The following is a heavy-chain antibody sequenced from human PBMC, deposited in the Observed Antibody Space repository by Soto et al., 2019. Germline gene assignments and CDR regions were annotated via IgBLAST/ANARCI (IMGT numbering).Heavy chain of an antibody. Sequence: SQTLSLTCVISGDSVSSNSAAWNWIRQSPSRGLEWLGRTYYRSKWYNDYAVSVKSRITINPDTSKNQVSLQLNSVTPEDTAVYYCARDKGMAAAGTNYYYYGMDVWGQGTTVTVSS. V-gene: IGHV6-1*01. CDR2: TYYRSKWYN. J-gene: IGHJ6*02. CDR1: GDSVSSNSAA. CDR3: ARDKGMAAAGTNYYYYGMDV. D-gene: IGHD6-13*01.